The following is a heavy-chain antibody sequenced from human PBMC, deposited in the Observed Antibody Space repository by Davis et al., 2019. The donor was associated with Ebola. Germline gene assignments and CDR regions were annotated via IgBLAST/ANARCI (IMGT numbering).Heavy chain of an antibody. J-gene: IGHJ6*02. CDR1: GFTFSSYG. CDR3: ARERALVVPAAIRYYYGMDV. D-gene: IGHD2-2*01. Sequence: GGSLRLSCAASGFTFSSYGMHWVRQAPGKGLEWVAVIWYDGSNKYYADSVKGRFTISRDNSKNTLYLQMNSLRAEDTAVYCCARERALVVPAAIRYYYGMDVWGQGTTVTVSS. V-gene: IGHV3-33*01. CDR2: IWYDGSNK.